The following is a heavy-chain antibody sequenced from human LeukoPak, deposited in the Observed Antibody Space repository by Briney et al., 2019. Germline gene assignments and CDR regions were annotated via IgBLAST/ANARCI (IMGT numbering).Heavy chain of an antibody. D-gene: IGHD3-16*01. CDR3: AKELGASVGPGYYHYYGMDV. CDR1: GFTFSSYG. J-gene: IGHJ6*02. Sequence: QPGGSLRLSCAASGFTFSSYGTHWVRQAPGRGLEWVAIISSDGNNKDYADSVKGRFTISRDNPKNTLYLQMNSLRAEDTAVYYCAKELGASVGPGYYHYYGMDVWGHGTTVTVSS. V-gene: IGHV3-30*18. CDR2: ISSDGNNK.